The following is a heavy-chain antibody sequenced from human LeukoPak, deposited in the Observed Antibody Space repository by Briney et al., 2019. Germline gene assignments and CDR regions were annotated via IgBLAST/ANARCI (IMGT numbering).Heavy chain of an antibody. CDR2: ISYDGSNK. CDR3: AKGLYSSGWYILDY. CDR1: GFTFSSYG. Sequence: GGSLRLSCAASGFTFSSYGMHWVRQAPGKGLEWVAVISYDGSNKYYADSVKGRFTISRDNSKNTLYLQMNSLGAEDTAVYYCAKGLYSSGWYILDYWGQGTLVTVSS. J-gene: IGHJ4*02. D-gene: IGHD6-19*01. V-gene: IGHV3-30*18.